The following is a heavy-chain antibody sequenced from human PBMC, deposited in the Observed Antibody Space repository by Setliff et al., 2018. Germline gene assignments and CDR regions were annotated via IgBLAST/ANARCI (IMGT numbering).Heavy chain of an antibody. CDR1: GSTFTNHG. CDR3: ARINFYVSSGYYYAPDY. V-gene: IGHV1-18*01. D-gene: IGHD3-22*01. J-gene: IGHJ4*02. Sequence: ASVQVSCKTSGSTFTNHGITWVRQAPGQGLEWMGWINNYSFKTNYPQKFLGRVTVTTDTSTGTAYMELGSLTSDDTAIYYCARINFYVSSGYYYAPDYWGPGTLVTVSS. CDR2: INNYSFKT.